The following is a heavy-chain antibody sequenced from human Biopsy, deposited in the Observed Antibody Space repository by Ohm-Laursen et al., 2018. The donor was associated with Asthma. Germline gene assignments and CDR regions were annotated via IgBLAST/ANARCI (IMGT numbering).Heavy chain of an antibody. J-gene: IGHJ4*02. CDR3: AGFCSGGNCPDH. CDR2: IHYSGST. Sequence: SDTLSLTCTVSGVSIRSYYWTWIRQPPEKGLEWIGNIHYSGSTYSNPSLKSRVTISVDTSKKQISLRLSSVTAADTAVYYCAGFCSGGNCPDHWGQGTLVTVSS. CDR1: GVSIRSYY. V-gene: IGHV4-59*07. D-gene: IGHD2-15*01.